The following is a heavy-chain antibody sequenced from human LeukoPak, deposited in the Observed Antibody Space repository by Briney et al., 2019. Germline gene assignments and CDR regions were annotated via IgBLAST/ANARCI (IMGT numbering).Heavy chain of an antibody. CDR1: GGSISSSFYY. Sequence: SETLSLTCTVSGGSISSSFYYWGWIRRPPGKGLEWIGNIHYSGTPYYNPSLKNRLTISVDTSKNQFSLKLSSVTAADTAVYYCARLNGYSYGYEDYWGQGTLVTVSS. CDR2: IHYSGTP. V-gene: IGHV4-39*01. D-gene: IGHD5-18*01. CDR3: ARLNGYSYGYEDY. J-gene: IGHJ4*02.